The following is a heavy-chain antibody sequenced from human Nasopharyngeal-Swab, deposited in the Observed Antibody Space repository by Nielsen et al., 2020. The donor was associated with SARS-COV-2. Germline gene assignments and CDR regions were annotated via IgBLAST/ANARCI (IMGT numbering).Heavy chain of an antibody. CDR2: ISYDGSNK. D-gene: IGHD5-24*01. Sequence: GGSLRLSCAASGFTFSSYGMHWGRQAPGKRLEWVAVISYDGSNKNYADSVKGRFTISRDNSKNTLYLQMNSLRAEDTAVYYCPRETGDGYNRMEIPFDYWGQGTLVTVSS. J-gene: IGHJ4*02. CDR3: PRETGDGYNRMEIPFDY. V-gene: IGHV3-30*03. CDR1: GFTFSSYG.